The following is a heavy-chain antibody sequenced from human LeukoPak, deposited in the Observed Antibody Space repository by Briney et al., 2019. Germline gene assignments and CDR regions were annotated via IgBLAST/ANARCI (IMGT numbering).Heavy chain of an antibody. V-gene: IGHV4-38-2*02. J-gene: IGHJ4*02. CDR1: GYSISSGYY. Sequence: SETLSLTCTVSGYSISSGYYWGWIRQPPGKGLEWIGNIYPTGSTYYNPSLKSRVTISVDTSKNQFSLKLSSVTAADTAVYYCARDGAGYCSGGSCRKVSYFDYWGQGTLVTVSS. D-gene: IGHD2-15*01. CDR2: IYPTGST. CDR3: ARDGAGYCSGGSCRKVSYFDY.